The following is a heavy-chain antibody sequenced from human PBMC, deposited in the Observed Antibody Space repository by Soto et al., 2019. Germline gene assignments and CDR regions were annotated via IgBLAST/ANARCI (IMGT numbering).Heavy chain of an antibody. J-gene: IGHJ4*02. CDR2: IGQDVSEK. Sequence: EVQLVESGGDLVQPGGSLRLSCAASGFPVSSYLMSWVRQSPGKGLEWVANIGQDVSEKYYMGSVKGRFTISRDNAKNSLYQKMDRLRVEDTAIYYWSRDICVRTAGCANCGQGNL. V-gene: IGHV3-7*01. D-gene: IGHD6-19*01. CDR1: GFPVSSYL. CDR3: SRDICVRTAGCAN.